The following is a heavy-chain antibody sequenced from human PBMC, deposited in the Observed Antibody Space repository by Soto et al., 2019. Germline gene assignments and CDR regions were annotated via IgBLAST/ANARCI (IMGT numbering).Heavy chain of an antibody. V-gene: IGHV3-30*18. CDR1: GFTFSSYG. Sequence: QEHLVQSGGGVVQPGGSLRLSCAASGFTFSSYGMHWVRQAPGKGLEWVADILYDGSKKYYADSMKGRFTISRDNSKNTLYLQMDSLRAEDTAVYYCAKDRGALRWSEEHYYFDYWGQGALVTVSS. CDR2: ILYDGSKK. J-gene: IGHJ4*02. CDR3: AKDRGALRWSEEHYYFDY. D-gene: IGHD4-17*01.